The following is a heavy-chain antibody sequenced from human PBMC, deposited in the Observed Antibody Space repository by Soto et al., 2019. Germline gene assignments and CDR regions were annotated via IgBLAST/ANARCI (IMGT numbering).Heavy chain of an antibody. CDR2: IKSKTDGGTT. Sequence: GSLRLSCAASGFTFSNAWMSWVRQAPGKGLEWVGRIKSKTDGGTTDYAAPVKGRFTISRDDSKNTLYLQMNSLKTEDTAVYYCTTDWGQFGHTDVEMATPWGQGTLVTVSS. V-gene: IGHV3-15*01. J-gene: IGHJ4*02. CDR1: GFTFSNAW. D-gene: IGHD5-12*01. CDR3: TTDWGQFGHTDVEMATP.